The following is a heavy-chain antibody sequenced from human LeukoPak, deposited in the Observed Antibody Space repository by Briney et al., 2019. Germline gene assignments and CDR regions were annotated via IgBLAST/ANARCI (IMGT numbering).Heavy chain of an antibody. V-gene: IGHV3-7*01. D-gene: IGHD2-2*01. CDR3: ARGCSSTSCYLPSLDY. Sequence: GESLKISCAASGFTFSSYWMSWVRQAPGKGLEWVANIKQDGGEKYYVDSVKGRFTISRDNAKNSLYLQMNSLRAEDTAVYYCARGCSSTSCYLPSLDYWGQGTLVTVSS. J-gene: IGHJ4*02. CDR1: GFTFSSYW. CDR2: IKQDGGEK.